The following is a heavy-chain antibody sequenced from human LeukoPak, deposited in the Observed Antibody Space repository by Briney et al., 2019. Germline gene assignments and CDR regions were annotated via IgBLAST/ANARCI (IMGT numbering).Heavy chain of an antibody. Sequence: PSETLSLTCTVSGGSIRSACWSWSRQPPGKGLEWIGSICHSGISGNTYYNPSLKGRVTISLDTPKNQFSLKLSPVTAADTAVYSCAREVGPVTSHRIDSWSQGSLVTVSS. V-gene: IGHV4-59*04. CDR3: AREVGPVTSHRIDS. J-gene: IGHJ4*02. D-gene: IGHD1-26*01. CDR1: GGSIRSAC. CDR2: ICHSGISGNT.